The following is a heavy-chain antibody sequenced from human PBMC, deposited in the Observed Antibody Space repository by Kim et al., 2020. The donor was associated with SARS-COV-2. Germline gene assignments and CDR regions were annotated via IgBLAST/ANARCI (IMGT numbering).Heavy chain of an antibody. V-gene: IGHV1-69*13. CDR1: GGTFSSYA. D-gene: IGHD5-18*01. Sequence: SVKVSCKASGGTFSSYAISWVRQAPGQGLEWMGGIIPIFGTANYAQKFQGRVTITADESTSTAYMELSSLRSEDTAVYYCARDSLGYIYGNDYWGQGTLVTVSS. CDR2: IIPIFGTA. J-gene: IGHJ4*02. CDR3: ARDSLGYIYGNDY.